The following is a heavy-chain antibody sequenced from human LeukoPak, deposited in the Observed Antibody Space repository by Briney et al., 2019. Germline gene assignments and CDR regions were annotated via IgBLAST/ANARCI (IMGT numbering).Heavy chain of an antibody. J-gene: IGHJ5*02. CDR1: GFTFSSYG. CDR2: IWYEGINK. CDR3: ARDMSDGGYNWFDP. V-gene: IGHV3-33*01. Sequence: PGGSLRLSCTPSGFTFSSYGLHWVRQAPGKGLEWVAVIWYEGINKYYADSVRGRFTISRDNSKNTLYQEMNSLRAEDTAVYYCARDMSDGGYNWFDPWGQGTLVTVSS. D-gene: IGHD2-21*01.